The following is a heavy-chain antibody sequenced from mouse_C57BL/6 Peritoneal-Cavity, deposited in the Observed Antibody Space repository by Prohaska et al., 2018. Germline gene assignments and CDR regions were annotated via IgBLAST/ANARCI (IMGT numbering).Heavy chain of an antibody. CDR1: GYTFTSYW. D-gene: IGHD3-3*01. Sequence: QVQLQQPGAELVMPGASVKLSCKASGYTFTSYWMHWVKQRPGQGLEWIGEIDPSDSYTNYNQKFKGKATLTVDKSSSTAYMQLSSLTSEDSAVYYCARSGTDYWGQGTTLTVSS. V-gene: IGHV1-69*01. CDR2: IDPSDSYT. CDR3: ARSGTDY. J-gene: IGHJ2*01.